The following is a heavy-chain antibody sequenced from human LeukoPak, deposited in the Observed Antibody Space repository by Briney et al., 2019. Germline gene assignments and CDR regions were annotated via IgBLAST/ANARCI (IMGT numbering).Heavy chain of an antibody. D-gene: IGHD3-9*01. CDR1: GGSISSGGYS. V-gene: IGHV4-30-2*01. J-gene: IGHJ5*02. CDR3: ARGITYYDILTGPENWFDP. CDR2: IYHSGST. Sequence: SQTRSLTCAVSGGSISSGGYSWSWIRQPPGKGLEWIGYIYHSGSTYYNPSLKSRVTISVDRSKNQFSLKLSSVTAADTAVYYCARGITYYDILTGPENWFDPWGQGTLVTVSS.